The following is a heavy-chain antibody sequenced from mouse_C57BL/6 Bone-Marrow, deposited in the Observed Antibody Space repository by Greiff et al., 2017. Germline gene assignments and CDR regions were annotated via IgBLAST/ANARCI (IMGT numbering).Heavy chain of an antibody. CDR1: GYTFTSYG. J-gene: IGHJ4*01. Sequence: VQGVESGAELARPGASVKLSCKASGYTFTSYGISWVKQRTGQGLEWIGEIYPRSGNTSYNEKFKGKATLTADKSSSTAYMELRSLTSEDSAVYFCAKNRVYAMDYWGQGTSVTVSS. CDR3: AKNRVYAMDY. V-gene: IGHV1-81*01. CDR2: IYPRSGNT.